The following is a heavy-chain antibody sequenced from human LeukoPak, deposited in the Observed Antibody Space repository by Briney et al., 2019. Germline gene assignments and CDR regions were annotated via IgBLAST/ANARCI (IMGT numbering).Heavy chain of an antibody. CDR3: ARDLGSGKYYSYFDY. V-gene: IGHV4-59*02. D-gene: IGHD1-26*01. J-gene: IGHJ4*02. CDR1: GGSVSNYY. Sequence: SETLSLTCTVSGGSVSNYYWSWVRQPPGKGLEWIGYIYYSGTTSYNPSLKSRPTILVDTSKNQFSLKLSSVTAAGTAVYYCARDLGSGKYYSYFDYWGQGTLVTVSS. CDR2: IYYSGTT.